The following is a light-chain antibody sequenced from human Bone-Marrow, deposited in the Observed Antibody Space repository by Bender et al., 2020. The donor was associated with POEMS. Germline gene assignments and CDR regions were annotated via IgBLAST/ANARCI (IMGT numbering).Light chain of an antibody. CDR3: YSIDRPRTPGGV. CDR1: ALSRKY. J-gene: IGLJ2*01. V-gene: IGLV3-10*01. CDR2: EDN. Sequence: SYELTQPPSASVSPGQTARIPCSGDALSRKYIAWYQQKPGQAPVLVIYEDNRRPSGIPERFSGSTSGTKATLTISEAQVEDEADYYCYSIDRPRTPGGVFGGGTKLAVL.